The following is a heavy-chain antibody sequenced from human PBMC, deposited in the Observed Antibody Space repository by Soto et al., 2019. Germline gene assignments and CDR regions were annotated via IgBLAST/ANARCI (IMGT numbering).Heavy chain of an antibody. CDR1: GLTFGSYW. CDR3: ARETMRYYYVLDV. Sequence: EEQLVESGGGLVPPGGSLRLSCAVSGLTFGSYWMNWVRQVPGKGLEWVSRFSGDGTPSNYADSVKGRFTMSRDDATGTVYLQMNRLRAEDTAVYYCARETMRYYYVLDVWDQGTTVTVSS. V-gene: IGHV3-74*01. CDR2: FSGDGTPS. D-gene: IGHD2-2*01. J-gene: IGHJ6*02.